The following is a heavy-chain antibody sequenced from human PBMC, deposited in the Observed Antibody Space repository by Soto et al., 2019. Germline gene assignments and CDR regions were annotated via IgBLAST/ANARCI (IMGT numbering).Heavy chain of an antibody. CDR3: TTDSYITVTPVRLDY. CDR2: VKSKTHGGTT. CDR1: GFTFSSYG. Sequence: PGGSLRLSCAASGFTFSSYGMHWVRQAPGKGLEWVGRVKSKTHGGTTDFAASVKGRFAISRDDSISMAFMRMNSLKIEDTAVYYCTTDSYITVTPVRLDYWGHGTLVTVS. D-gene: IGHD4-4*01. V-gene: IGHV3-15*07. J-gene: IGHJ4*01.